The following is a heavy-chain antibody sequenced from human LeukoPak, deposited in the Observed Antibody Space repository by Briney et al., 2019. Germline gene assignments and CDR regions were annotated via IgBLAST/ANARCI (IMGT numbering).Heavy chain of an antibody. CDR1: GGIFSSYV. V-gene: IGHV1-18*01. Sequence: LVKLSCKASGGIFSSYVISCVRQAPRQELEGLGGINPNSGCTNYAQQVQGRVTMNTNTSTSTAYMELRSLRSDDTAVYYCARRIVGATRSWFDPWGQGTLVTVSS. D-gene: IGHD1-26*01. CDR3: ARRIVGATRSWFDP. J-gene: IGHJ5*02. CDR2: INPNSGCT.